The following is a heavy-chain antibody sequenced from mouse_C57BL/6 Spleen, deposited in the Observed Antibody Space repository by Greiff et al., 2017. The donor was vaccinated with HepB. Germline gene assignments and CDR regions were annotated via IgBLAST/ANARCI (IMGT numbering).Heavy chain of an antibody. V-gene: IGHV5-17*01. J-gene: IGHJ2*01. CDR2: ISSGSSTI. Sequence: EVQLVESGGGSVKPGGSLKLSCAASGFTFSDYGMHWVRQAPEKGLEWVAYISSGSSTIYYADTVKGRFTISRDNAKNTLFLQMTSLRSEDTAMYYCARRRLYYFDYWGQGTTLTVSS. CDR3: ARRRLYYFDY. CDR1: GFTFSDYG.